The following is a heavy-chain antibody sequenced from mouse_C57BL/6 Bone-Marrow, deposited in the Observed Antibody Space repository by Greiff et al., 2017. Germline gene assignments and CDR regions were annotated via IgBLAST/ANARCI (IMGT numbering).Heavy chain of an antibody. J-gene: IGHJ2*01. D-gene: IGHD2-12*01. CDR3: TTYDEDY. Sequence: EVQLQQSGAELVRPGASVKLSCTASGFNIKDDYMHWVKQRPEQGLEWIGWIDPENGDTEYASKFQGKATITADTSSNTAYLQLSSLTSEDTAVYYCTTYDEDYWGQGTTLTVSS. CDR2: IDPENGDT. CDR1: GFNIKDDY. V-gene: IGHV14-4*01.